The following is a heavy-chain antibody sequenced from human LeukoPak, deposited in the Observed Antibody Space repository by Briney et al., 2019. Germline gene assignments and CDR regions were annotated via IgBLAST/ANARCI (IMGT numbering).Heavy chain of an antibody. CDR2: INPNSGGT. CDR1: GYTFTGYY. J-gene: IGHJ6*03. V-gene: IGHV1-2*02. D-gene: IGHD6-13*01. Sequence: ASVKASCKASGYTFTGYYMHWVRQAPGQGLEWMGWINPNSGGTNYAQKFQGRVTMTRDTSISTAYMELSRLRSDDTAVYYCARAQGGGGQQLVFNYYYYYYMDVWGKGTTVTVSS. CDR3: ARAQGGGGQQLVFNYYYYYYMDV.